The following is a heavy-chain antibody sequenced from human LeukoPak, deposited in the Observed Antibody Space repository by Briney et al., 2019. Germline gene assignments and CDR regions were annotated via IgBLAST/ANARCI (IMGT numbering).Heavy chain of an antibody. V-gene: IGHV5-51*01. CDR1: GYSFTLYW. CDR3: ARHHGSGRSPHYFDY. Sequence: GESLKISCKSSGYSFTLYWIGCVRQMPGKGLEWVWTIYPGDSDARYSPSFQGQVTISVDRSISTAYLQLNSLKASDTAMYYCARHHGSGRSPHYFDYWGQGTLVTVSS. J-gene: IGHJ4*02. D-gene: IGHD2-15*01. CDR2: IYPGDSDA.